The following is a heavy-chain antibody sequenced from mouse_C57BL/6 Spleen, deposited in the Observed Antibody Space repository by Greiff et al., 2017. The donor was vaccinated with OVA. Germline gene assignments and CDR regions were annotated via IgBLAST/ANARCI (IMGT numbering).Heavy chain of an antibody. D-gene: IGHD2-4*01. CDR2: INPGSGGT. J-gene: IGHJ4*01. CDR1: GYAFTNYL. Sequence: QVHVKQSGAELVRPGTSVKVSCKASGYAFTNYLIEWVKQRPGQGLEWIGVINPGSGGTNYNEKFKGKATLTADKSSSTAYMQLSSLTSEDSAVYFCARDDYDGKNAMDYWGQGTSVTVSS. CDR3: ARDDYDGKNAMDY. V-gene: IGHV1-54*01.